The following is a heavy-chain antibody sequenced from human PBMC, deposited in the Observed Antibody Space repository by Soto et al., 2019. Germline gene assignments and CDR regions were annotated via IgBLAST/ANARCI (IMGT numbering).Heavy chain of an antibody. V-gene: IGHV3-23*01. J-gene: IGHJ4*02. CDR1: GFTFGAYS. D-gene: IGHD3-10*01. CDR2: FRTSGDGGTT. Sequence: PGGSLRLSCAASGFTFGAYSMSWVRQAPGKGLEWVSGFRTSGDGGTTYYADSVKGRFTISRDNSENTLFLQMNSLRAEDTAIYYCAKKVNSGPGSQYFDYWGQGTLVTVSS. CDR3: AKKVNSGPGSQYFDY.